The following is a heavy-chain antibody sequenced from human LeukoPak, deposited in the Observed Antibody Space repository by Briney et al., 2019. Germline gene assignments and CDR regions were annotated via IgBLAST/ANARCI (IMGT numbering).Heavy chain of an antibody. CDR1: GFTFSSYS. D-gene: IGHD3-22*01. J-gene: IGHJ3*02. CDR3: ARDLLYYYDSSPRAFDI. Sequence: GSLRLFCAASGFTFSSYSIKWVRQAPGKGLEWVSSISSSSSYIYYADSVKGRFAISRDNAKNSLYLQMNSLRAEDTAVYYCARDLLYYYDSSPRAFDIWGQGTMVTVSS. CDR2: ISSSSSYI. V-gene: IGHV3-21*01.